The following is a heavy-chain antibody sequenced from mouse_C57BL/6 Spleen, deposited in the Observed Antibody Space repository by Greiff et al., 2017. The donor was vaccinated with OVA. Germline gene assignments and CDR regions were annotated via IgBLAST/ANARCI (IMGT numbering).Heavy chain of an antibody. D-gene: IGHD2-1*01. CDR3: ARESLLYPLTGAMDY. V-gene: IGHV5-4*01. J-gene: IGHJ4*01. Sequence: EVKLVESGGGLVKPGGSLKLSCAASGFTFSSYAMSWVRQTPEKRLEWVATISDGGSYTYYPDNVKGRFTISRDNAKNNLYLQMSHLKSEDTAMYYCARESLLYPLTGAMDYWGQGTSVTVSS. CDR2: ISDGGSYT. CDR1: GFTFSSYA.